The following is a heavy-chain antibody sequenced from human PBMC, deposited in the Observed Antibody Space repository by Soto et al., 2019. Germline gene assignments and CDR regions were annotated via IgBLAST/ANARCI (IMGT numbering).Heavy chain of an antibody. CDR2: VIPMLRMS. J-gene: IGHJ4*02. V-gene: IGHV1-69*02. D-gene: IGHD3-10*01. CDR1: GDTFNFYT. Sequence: QVQLVQSGAEVRKPGSSVKVSCTASGDTFNFYTISWVRQAPGQGLEWMGRVIPMLRMSNYAQKFQGRVTISAAKATSTAYMALSSLRSDDTAVYYCATNYGSWSTHFDYWGQVTLVTVSS. CDR3: ATNYGSWSTHFDY.